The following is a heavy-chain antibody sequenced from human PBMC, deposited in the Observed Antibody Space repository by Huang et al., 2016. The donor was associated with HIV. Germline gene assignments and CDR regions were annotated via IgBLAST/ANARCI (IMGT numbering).Heavy chain of an antibody. Sequence: QVQLQQWGAGLLKPSETLSLTCAVYGGSFSGYYWSWIRQSPGKGLEWIGEINQSGSTNYNPSRKSRLTISVDTSKNQFSLKLSSVTAADTAVYYCARERMMSWLDDHDAFDIWGQGTMVTVSS. D-gene: IGHD1-1*01. CDR2: INQSGST. CDR1: GGSFSGYY. J-gene: IGHJ3*02. V-gene: IGHV4-34*01. CDR3: ARERMMSWLDDHDAFDI.